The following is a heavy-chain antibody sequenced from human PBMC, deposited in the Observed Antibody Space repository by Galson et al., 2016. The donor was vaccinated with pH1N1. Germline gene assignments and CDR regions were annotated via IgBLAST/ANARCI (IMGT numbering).Heavy chain of an antibody. J-gene: IGHJ3*01. CDR1: GYSIISGYY. V-gene: IGHV4-38-2*01. CDR3: ASSIPVTALDACDL. Sequence: LSLTCAVSGYSIISGYYWGWVRQPPGKGLEWIGSIFHSGSTYYNPSLKSRVTISVDTSRNQFSLTLSSVTAADTALYYCASSIPVTALDACDLWGQGTMVTVSS. D-gene: IGHD2-21*02. CDR2: IFHSGST.